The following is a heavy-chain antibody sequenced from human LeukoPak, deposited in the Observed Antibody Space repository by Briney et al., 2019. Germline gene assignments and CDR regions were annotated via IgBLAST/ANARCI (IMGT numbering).Heavy chain of an antibody. D-gene: IGHD3-3*01. V-gene: IGHV4-4*09. Sequence: SETLSLTCTVSGGSISSYYWSWIRQPPGKGLEWIGYIYTSGSTNYNPSLKSRVTISVDTSKNQFSLKLSSVTAAGTAVYYCARLTTIFGVVSHYYMDVWGKGTTVTVSS. CDR2: IYTSGST. J-gene: IGHJ6*03. CDR3: ARLTTIFGVVSHYYMDV. CDR1: GGSISSYY.